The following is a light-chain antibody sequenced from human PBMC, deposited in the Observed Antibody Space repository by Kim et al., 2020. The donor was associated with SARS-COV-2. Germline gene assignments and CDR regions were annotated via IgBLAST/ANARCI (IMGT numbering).Light chain of an antibody. Sequence: SVSPGQTASITCSGDKLGDKYVSWYQQKSGQSPVLVMYQDIKRPSGIPERFSGSNSGNTATLTISETQTMDEADYYCQAWDSSTWVFGGGTKLTVL. V-gene: IGLV3-1*01. CDR2: QDI. CDR1: KLGDKY. CDR3: QAWDSSTWV. J-gene: IGLJ3*02.